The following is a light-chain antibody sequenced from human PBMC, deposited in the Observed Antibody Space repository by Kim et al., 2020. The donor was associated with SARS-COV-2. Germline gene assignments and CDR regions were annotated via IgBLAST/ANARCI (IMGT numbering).Light chain of an antibody. CDR2: GAS. J-gene: IGKJ1*01. CDR3: QKYNSAPWT. Sequence: APVGDRVTITCRASQDIANSLAWYQQKPGTVPKVLIYGASTLQSGVPSRFSGSGSGTEFTLTIGSLQTEDVATYYCQKYNSAPWTFGPGTKVDIK. V-gene: IGKV1-27*01. CDR1: QDIANS.